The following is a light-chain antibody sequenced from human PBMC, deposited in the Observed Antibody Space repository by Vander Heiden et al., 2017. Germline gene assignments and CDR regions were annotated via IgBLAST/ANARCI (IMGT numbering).Light chain of an antibody. J-gene: IGKJ1*01. CDR2: GAS. CDR1: QSVSSSY. CDR3: QQYGSSPPWT. Sequence: EIVLTQSPGTLCLSPGERATLSCRASQSVSSSYLAWYQQKPGQAPRLLIYGASSSATVIPDRFSGSGSGTDFTLTISRLEPEDFAVYYCQQYGSSPPWTFGQGTKVEIK. V-gene: IGKV3-20*01.